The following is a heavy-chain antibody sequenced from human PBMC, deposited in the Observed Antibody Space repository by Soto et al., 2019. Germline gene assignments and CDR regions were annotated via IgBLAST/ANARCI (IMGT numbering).Heavy chain of an antibody. Sequence: ASVKVSCKASGYTFTSYYMHWVRQAPGQGLEWMGIINPSGGSTSYAQKFQGRVTMTRDASTSTVYMELSSLRSEDTAVYYCARDVGTGWFDPWGQGTLVTVSS. CDR2: INPSGGST. V-gene: IGHV1-46*03. CDR3: ARDVGTGWFDP. CDR1: GYTFTSYY. D-gene: IGHD1-1*01. J-gene: IGHJ5*02.